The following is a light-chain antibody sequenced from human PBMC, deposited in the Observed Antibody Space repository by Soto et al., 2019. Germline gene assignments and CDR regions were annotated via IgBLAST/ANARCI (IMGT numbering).Light chain of an antibody. CDR3: QQANSFPS. V-gene: IGKV1-12*02. CDR2: AAS. J-gene: IGKJ5*01. Sequence: DLQMTPFPGSVSASVGERVTSTFRASEDVSTWLAWYQRLPGKGPKLLIYAASSLQSGVPSRFSGSGSGTEFTLTISSLQPEDSATYFCQQANSFPSFGQGTRLEIK. CDR1: EDVSTW.